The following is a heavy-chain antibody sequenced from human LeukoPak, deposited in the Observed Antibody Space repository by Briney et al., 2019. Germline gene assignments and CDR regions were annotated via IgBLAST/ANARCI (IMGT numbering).Heavy chain of an antibody. Sequence: ASVKVSFKGTGYTVTSYGSSWVRPAPGQGLEWMGWIIGYNGNTNYAQNLQGRVTMTTDTSTSTAYVEMRSLRSDDTAVYYCATAPTPISKVGIGGYYYYMDVWGKGTTVTVSS. CDR3: ATAPTPISKVGIGGYYYYMDV. J-gene: IGHJ6*03. CDR1: GYTVTSYG. D-gene: IGHD3-16*01. CDR2: IIGYNGNT. V-gene: IGHV1-18*04.